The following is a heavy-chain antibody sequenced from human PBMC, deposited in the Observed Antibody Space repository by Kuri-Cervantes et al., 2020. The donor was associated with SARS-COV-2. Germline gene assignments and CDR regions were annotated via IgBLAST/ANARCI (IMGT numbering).Heavy chain of an antibody. Sequence: GGSLRLSCAASGFIVSSSYMSWVRQAPGKGLEWVASIKQDGSGQYYVDSVKGRFTISRDNAKNTLYLQMNSLRAEDTAVYYCARVPSITMVRGANSYGMDVWGQGTTVTVSS. CDR3: ARVPSITMVRGANSYGMDV. D-gene: IGHD3-10*01. J-gene: IGHJ6*02. CDR2: IKQDGSGQ. V-gene: IGHV3-7*02. CDR1: GFIVSSSY.